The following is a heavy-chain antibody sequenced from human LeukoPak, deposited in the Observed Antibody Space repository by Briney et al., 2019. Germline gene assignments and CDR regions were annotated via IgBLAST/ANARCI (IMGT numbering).Heavy chain of an antibody. CDR2: IKQDGSEK. J-gene: IGHJ4*02. CDR1: GFTFSSYW. V-gene: IGHV3-7*01. Sequence: GGSLRLSCAASGFTFSSYWMSWVRQAPGKGLEWVANIKQDGSEKYYVDSVKGRFTISRDNAKNSLYLQMNSLRAEDTAVYYCARGGPNYYGSGSYSLDYWGQGTLVTVSS. CDR3: ARGGPNYYGSGSYSLDY. D-gene: IGHD3-10*01.